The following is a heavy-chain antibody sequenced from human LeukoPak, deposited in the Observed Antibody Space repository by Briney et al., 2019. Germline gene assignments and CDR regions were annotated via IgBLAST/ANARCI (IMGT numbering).Heavy chain of an antibody. J-gene: IGHJ6*02. V-gene: IGHV3-23*01. D-gene: IGHD3-3*01. CDR1: GFTFSNYG. Sequence: GSLLLSCATSGFTFSNYGMSWVRRAPGTGLEWVSLIISDSDTTYYADSVKGRFTISRDNSKNALYLQMNSLRVEDTAVYYCAKDAPYDFWSGWGDVWGQGTTVTVSS. CDR2: IISDSDTT. CDR3: AKDAPYDFWSGWGDV.